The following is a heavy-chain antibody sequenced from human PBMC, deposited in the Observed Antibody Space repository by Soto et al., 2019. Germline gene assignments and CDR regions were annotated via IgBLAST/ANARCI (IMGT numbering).Heavy chain of an antibody. CDR3: ARDRSTYGGGGTGEVKENWFDP. CDR1: GGSFSVYY. V-gene: IGHV4-59*01. J-gene: IGHJ5*02. Sequence: PSETLPLTCAVSGGSFSVYYWSWIRQSPGKGLEWIGYAYYSGSTDYNPSLKSRVTMAVDTSKNQVSLKLNSVTTADTAVYYCARDRSTYGGGGTGEVKENWFDPWGPGTLVTVSS. CDR2: AYYSGST. D-gene: IGHD3-3*02.